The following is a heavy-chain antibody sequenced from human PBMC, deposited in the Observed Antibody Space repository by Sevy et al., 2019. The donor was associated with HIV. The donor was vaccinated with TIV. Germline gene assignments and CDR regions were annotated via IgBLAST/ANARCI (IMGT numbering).Heavy chain of an antibody. Sequence: GGSLRLSCAASGFTFSRYDMHWVRQATGKGLEWVSSIGTAGDTYYPGSVKGRFTISRKDAKKSLCVQMNSLRAGETAVYYCARGTRYSGSYYRGDDAFDIWGQGTMVTVSS. V-gene: IGHV3-13*01. CDR2: IGTAGDT. CDR1: GFTFSRYD. J-gene: IGHJ3*02. D-gene: IGHD1-26*01. CDR3: ARGTRYSGSYYRGDDAFDI.